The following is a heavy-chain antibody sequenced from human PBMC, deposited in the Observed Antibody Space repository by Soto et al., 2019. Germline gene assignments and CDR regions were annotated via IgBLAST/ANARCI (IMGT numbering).Heavy chain of an antibody. D-gene: IGHD2-2*01. J-gene: IGHJ5*01. V-gene: IGHV4-39*01. CDR1: GGSISSDTYY. Sequence: PSETLSLTCIVSGGSISSDTYYWGWIRQPPGKGLEWIGSLFYSGSTSYNPSLKSRVTISVDTFKNQFSLKLTSVTAAGTAVYYCAAQYHHKWCASWGQGTLVTVSS. CDR3: AAQYHHKWCAS. CDR2: LFYSGST.